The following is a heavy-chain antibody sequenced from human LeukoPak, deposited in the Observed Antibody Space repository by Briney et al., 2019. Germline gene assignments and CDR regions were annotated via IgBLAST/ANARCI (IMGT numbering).Heavy chain of an antibody. CDR2: ISAYTDDT. V-gene: IGHV1-18*01. Sequence: ASVKVSCKASGYTFTTYGVGWVRQAPGQGLEWMGWISAYTDDTSYAQKLQGRVIMTTDTSTSTAYMELRSLRSDDTAVYYCARTPRYDFWSGYLFDYWGQGTLVTVSS. CDR1: GYTFTTYG. J-gene: IGHJ4*02. D-gene: IGHD3-3*01. CDR3: ARTPRYDFWSGYLFDY.